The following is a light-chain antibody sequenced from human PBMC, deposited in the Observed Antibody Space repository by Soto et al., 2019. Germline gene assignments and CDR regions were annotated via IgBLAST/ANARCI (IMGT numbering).Light chain of an antibody. CDR2: DVS. CDR3: SSHTSSSTYI. CDR1: SSDIGAYNY. V-gene: IGLV2-14*01. J-gene: IGLJ1*01. Sequence: QSVLTQPPSASGSPGQSVTISCTGTSSDIGAYNYVSWYQQHPGKAPKLIIYDVSNRPSGVPNRLSGSKSSNTDSLTISGLQAEDESDYYCSSHTSSSTYIFGTGTKVTVL.